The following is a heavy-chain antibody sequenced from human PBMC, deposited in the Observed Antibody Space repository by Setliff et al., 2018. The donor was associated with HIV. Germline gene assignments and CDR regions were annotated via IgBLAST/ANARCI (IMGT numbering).Heavy chain of an antibody. J-gene: IGHJ3*01. CDR2: VYYSGST. V-gene: IGHV4-59*11. CDR1: GGSLSNHY. D-gene: IGHD3-3*01. CDR3: ARSYYNFWNGLPRSFDV. Sequence: SLTCTVSGGSLSNHYWSWLRQSPKNGLEWIGYVYYSGSTNYKPSFKSRVSISVDTSRNQFSLNLTSLTTADTAMYYCARSYYNFWNGLPRSFDVWGQGTMVTVSS.